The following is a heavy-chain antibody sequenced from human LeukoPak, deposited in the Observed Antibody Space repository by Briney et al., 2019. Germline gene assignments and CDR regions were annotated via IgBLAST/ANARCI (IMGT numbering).Heavy chain of an antibody. CDR1: GDSISSYY. CDR3: ARHSMYSKSSGYNL. D-gene: IGHD3-22*01. Sequence: SETLSLICTVPGDSISSYYWTWIRQPAGKGLEWIGRVDSSGSAIYNPSLKSRVTMSVDTSKNQFSLKLSSVTAADTAMYYCARHSMYSKSSGYNLWGQGTLVTVSS. J-gene: IGHJ1*01. V-gene: IGHV4-4*07. CDR2: VDSSGSA.